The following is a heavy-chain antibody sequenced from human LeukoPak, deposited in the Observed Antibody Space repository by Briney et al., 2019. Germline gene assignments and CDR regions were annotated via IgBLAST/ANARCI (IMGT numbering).Heavy chain of an antibody. CDR3: AQEVGSDWYFDL. V-gene: IGHV3-21*01. D-gene: IGHD3-10*01. CDR2: ISSSSSYI. Sequence: PGGSLRLSCTASGFTFGDYGMSWFRQAPGKGLEWVSSISSSSSYIYYADSVKGRFTISRDNAKNSLYLQMNSLRAEDTAVYYCAQEVGSDWYFDLWGRGTLVTVSS. J-gene: IGHJ2*01. CDR1: GFTFGDYG.